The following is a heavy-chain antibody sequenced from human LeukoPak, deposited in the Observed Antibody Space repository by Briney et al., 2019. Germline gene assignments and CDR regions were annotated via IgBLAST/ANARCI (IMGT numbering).Heavy chain of an antibody. CDR2: IIPIFGTA. D-gene: IGHD2-15*01. Sequence: ASVKVSCKASGGTFSSYAISWVRQAPGQGLEWMGGIIPIFGTANYAQKFQGRVTITADESTSTAYMELSGLRSEDTAVYYCARSRGIVVVVAATTFDYWGQGTLVTVSS. J-gene: IGHJ4*02. CDR1: GGTFSSYA. V-gene: IGHV1-69*13. CDR3: ARSRGIVVVVAATTFDY.